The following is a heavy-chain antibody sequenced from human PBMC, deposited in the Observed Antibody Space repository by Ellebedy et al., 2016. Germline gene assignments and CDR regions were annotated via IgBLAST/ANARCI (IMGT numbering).Heavy chain of an antibody. CDR1: GYTFTSYY. D-gene: IGHD5-24*01. Sequence: ASVKVSXXASGYTFTSYYMHWVRQAPGQGLEWMGIINPSAGSTSYAQKFQGRVTMTRDTSTSTVYMELSSLRSEDTAVYYCARLLGDGSTADYWGQGTLVTVSS. J-gene: IGHJ4*02. CDR3: ARLLGDGSTADY. CDR2: INPSAGST. V-gene: IGHV1-46*01.